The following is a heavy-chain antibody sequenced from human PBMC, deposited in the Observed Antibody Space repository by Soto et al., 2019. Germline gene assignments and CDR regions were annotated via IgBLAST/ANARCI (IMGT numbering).Heavy chain of an antibody. CDR2: IYNNGNT. CDR1: GGSISRYY. V-gene: IGHV4-59*08. D-gene: IGHD2-21*02. J-gene: IGHJ3*02. CDR3: ARPNQGDYAFDI. Sequence: PSETLSLTCTVSGGSISRYYWSWIRQSPEKGLEWIGYIYNNGNTNYNPSLMSRATISVDTSKNQVFLNLRSVTAADTAVYYCARPNQGDYAFDIWGQGTMVTVSS.